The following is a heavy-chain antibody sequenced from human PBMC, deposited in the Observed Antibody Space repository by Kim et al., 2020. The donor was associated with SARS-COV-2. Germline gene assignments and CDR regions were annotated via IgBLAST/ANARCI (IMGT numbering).Heavy chain of an antibody. J-gene: IGHJ6*02. D-gene: IGHD3-16*02. CDR3: ARRGVHLGQLSLFPYYYYGMDV. Sequence: SETLSLTCTVSGGSISSSSYYWGWIRQPPGKGLEWIGSIYYSGSTYYNPSLKSRVTISVDTSKNQFSLKLSSVTAVDTAVYYCARRGVHLGQLSLFPYYYYGMDVWGQGTTVTVSS. CDR2: IYYSGST. V-gene: IGHV4-39*01. CDR1: GGSISSSSYY.